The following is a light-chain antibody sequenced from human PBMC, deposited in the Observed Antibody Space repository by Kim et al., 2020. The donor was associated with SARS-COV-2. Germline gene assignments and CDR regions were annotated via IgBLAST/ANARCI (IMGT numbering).Light chain of an antibody. J-gene: IGKJ1*01. CDR1: QSVSSH. CDR3: QQRSNSWT. Sequence: EIVLTQSPGTLSLSPGERATLSCRASQSVSSHLAWYQQKPGQAPRLLIYDASNRATGIPARFSGSGSGTDFTLTISSLEPEDFAVYYCQQRSNSWTFGQGTKVDIK. CDR2: DAS. V-gene: IGKV3-11*01.